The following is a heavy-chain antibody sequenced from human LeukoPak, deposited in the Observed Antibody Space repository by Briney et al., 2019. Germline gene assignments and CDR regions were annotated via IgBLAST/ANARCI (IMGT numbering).Heavy chain of an antibody. Sequence: GGSLRLSCAASGFTVSSNYMSWVRQAPGKGLEWVSAISGSGGSTYYADSVKGRFTISRDNSKNTLYLQMNSLRAEDTAVYYCALSRDGYSYGYAWNWFDPWGQGTLVTVSS. CDR1: GFTVSSNY. J-gene: IGHJ5*02. CDR2: ISGSGGST. V-gene: IGHV3-23*01. CDR3: ALSRDGYSYGYAWNWFDP. D-gene: IGHD5-18*01.